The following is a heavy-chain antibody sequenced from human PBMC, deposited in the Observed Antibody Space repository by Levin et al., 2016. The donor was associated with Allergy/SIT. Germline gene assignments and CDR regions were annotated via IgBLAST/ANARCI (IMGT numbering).Heavy chain of an antibody. CDR2: ISGSGGST. D-gene: IGHD5-18*01. J-gene: IGHJ4*02. Sequence: VRQAPGKGLEWVSAISGSGGSTYYADSVKGRFTISRDNSKNTLYLQMNSLRAEDTAVYYCAKAFSSYGYWGQGTLVTVSS. V-gene: IGHV3-23*01. CDR3: AKAFSSYGY.